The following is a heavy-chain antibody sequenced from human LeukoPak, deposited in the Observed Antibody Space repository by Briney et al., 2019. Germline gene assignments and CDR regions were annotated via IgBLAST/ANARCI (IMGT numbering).Heavy chain of an antibody. Sequence: SETLSLTCAVYGGSFSGYYWSWIRHPPGKGLEWIGEIDLCDSTNYNQSLRSRATKSVHTSKSHFSLVLRSVTAAATAVYYCARGRPSGGYDFRAATRADPFDYWGQGTLVTVSS. J-gene: IGHJ4*02. CDR2: IDLCDST. V-gene: IGHV4-34*01. D-gene: IGHD2-15*01. CDR3: ARGRPSGGYDFRAATRADPFDY. CDR1: GGSFSGYY.